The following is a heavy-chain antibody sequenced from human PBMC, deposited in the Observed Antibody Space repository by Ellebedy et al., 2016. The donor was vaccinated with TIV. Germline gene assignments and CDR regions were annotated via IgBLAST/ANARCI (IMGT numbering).Heavy chain of an antibody. Sequence: SVKVSCXASGGTFSSYAISWVRQAPGQGLEWMEGIIPIFGTANYAQKFQGRVTITADESTSTAYMELSSLRSEDTAVYYCARPQAYYYYGMDVWGQGTTVTVSS. CDR1: GGTFSSYA. V-gene: IGHV1-69*13. CDR3: ARPQAYYYYGMDV. J-gene: IGHJ6*02. CDR2: IIPIFGTA.